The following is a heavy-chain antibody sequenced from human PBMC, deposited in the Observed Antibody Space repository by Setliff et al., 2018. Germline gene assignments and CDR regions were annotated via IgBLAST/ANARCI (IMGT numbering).Heavy chain of an antibody. J-gene: IGHJ3*02. Sequence: GESLKISCKGSGRSFTSFWIGWVRQMPGKGLEWMGVIYAGDSDTRYRPSFQGQVTISADKSINTAYLQWSSLKASDTAIYYCARVGPLTDDAFDIWGQGTMVTVSS. CDR3: ARVGPLTDDAFDI. CDR2: IYAGDSDT. V-gene: IGHV5-51*01. CDR1: GRSFTSFW. D-gene: IGHD1-26*01.